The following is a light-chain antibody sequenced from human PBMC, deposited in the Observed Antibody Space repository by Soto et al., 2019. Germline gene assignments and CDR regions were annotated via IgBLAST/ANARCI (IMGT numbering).Light chain of an antibody. CDR1: ESVSSNY. CDR2: GAS. J-gene: IGKJ1*01. Sequence: EIVLTQSPGTLSLSPGERATLSCRATESVSSNYLAWYQQKPGQAPRVLIYGASIRATGIPDRFSGSGSETDFTLTISRLEPEDFAVYYCQQYANSPQTFGQGTKVDIK. CDR3: QQYANSPQT. V-gene: IGKV3-20*01.